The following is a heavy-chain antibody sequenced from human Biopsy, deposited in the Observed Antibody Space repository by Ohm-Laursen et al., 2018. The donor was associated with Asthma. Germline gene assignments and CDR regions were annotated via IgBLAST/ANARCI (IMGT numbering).Heavy chain of an antibody. CDR1: GFTFSHYG. D-gene: IGHD1-14*01. CDR2: ISFDGKNK. CDR3: ARDQRYKVQGPFFYGMDV. J-gene: IGHJ6*02. V-gene: IGHV3-30*19. Sequence: FLRLSCAASGFTFSHYGMHWVRQAPGKGLEWIAVISFDGKNKYYGDSVQGRLTVSRDNSNNTLFLQMNRLRGEDSALYFCARDQRYKVQGPFFYGMDVWGQGTTVTVSS.